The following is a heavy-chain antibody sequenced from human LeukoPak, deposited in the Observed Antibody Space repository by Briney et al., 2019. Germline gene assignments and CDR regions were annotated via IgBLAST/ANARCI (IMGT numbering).Heavy chain of an antibody. CDR1: GFTVSSNY. CDR2: IYSGGST. J-gene: IGHJ4*02. D-gene: IGHD5-12*01. Sequence: GGSLRLSCAASGFTVSSNYMSWVRQAPGKGLEWVSVIYSGGSTYYADSVKGRFTISRDNSKNTLYLQMNSLRAEDTAVYYCAKDSGYDEGYFDYWGQGTLVTVSS. V-gene: IGHV3-66*01. CDR3: AKDSGYDEGYFDY.